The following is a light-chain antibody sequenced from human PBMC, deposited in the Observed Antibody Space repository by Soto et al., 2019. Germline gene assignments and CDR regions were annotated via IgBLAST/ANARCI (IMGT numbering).Light chain of an antibody. CDR2: DAS. CDR1: QGISSA. V-gene: IGKV1-13*02. Sequence: AIQLTQSPSSLSASVGDRVTITCRASQGISSALAWYQQKPGKPPKLLIYDASSLDSGVPSRFSGSESGTDFTLTISSLQPDDFATYYCQQFNSYPFTFGQGTRLEIK. CDR3: QQFNSYPFT. J-gene: IGKJ5*01.